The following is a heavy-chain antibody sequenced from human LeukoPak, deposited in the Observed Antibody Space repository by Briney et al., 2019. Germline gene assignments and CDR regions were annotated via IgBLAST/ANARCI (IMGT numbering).Heavy chain of an antibody. CDR1: GITFGNFA. V-gene: IGHV3-15*01. D-gene: IGHD2-2*01. CDR3: TTDLTVVVPAAPLGPTTPFSTP. Sequence: PGGSLRLSCEASGITFGNFALSWVRQAPGKGLEWVGRIKSKTDGGTTDYAAPVKGRFTISRDDSKNTLYLQMNSLKTEDTAVYYCTTDLTVVVPAAPLGPTTPFSTPWGQGTLVTVSS. J-gene: IGHJ5*02. CDR2: IKSKTDGGTT.